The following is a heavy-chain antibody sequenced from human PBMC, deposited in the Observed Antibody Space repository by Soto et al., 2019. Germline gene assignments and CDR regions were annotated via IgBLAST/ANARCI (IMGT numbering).Heavy chain of an antibody. D-gene: IGHD3-10*01. J-gene: IGHJ4*02. CDR1: GFTFNTYW. CDR3: ARHVYYGSGTYCTN. CDR2: IKQDGSET. Sequence: GGSLRLYCVVSGFTFNTYWMTWVRQAPGKGLEWVANIKQDGSETHYVDFVKGRFTISRDNAKNSLYLQMNSLRVEDTAVYYCARHVYYGSGTYCTNWGQGTLVTVSS. V-gene: IGHV3-7*05.